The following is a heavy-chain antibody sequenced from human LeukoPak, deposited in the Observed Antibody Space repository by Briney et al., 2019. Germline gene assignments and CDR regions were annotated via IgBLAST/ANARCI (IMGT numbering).Heavy chain of an antibody. CDR3: AREIGYQLLSNGN. CDR2: ISSSSSYI. Sequence: PGGSLRLSCAVSGFTFSSYSMNWVRQAPGKGLEWVSSISSSSSYIYYADSVKGRFTISRDNAKNSLYLQMNSLRAEDTAVYYCAREIGYQLLSNGNWGQGTLVTVSS. CDR1: GFTFSSYS. D-gene: IGHD2-2*01. J-gene: IGHJ4*02. V-gene: IGHV3-21*01.